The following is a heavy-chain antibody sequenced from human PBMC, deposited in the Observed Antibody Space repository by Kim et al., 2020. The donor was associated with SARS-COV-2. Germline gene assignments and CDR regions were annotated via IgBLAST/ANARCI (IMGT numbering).Heavy chain of an antibody. Sequence: GGSLRLSCAASGFTFSNAWMSWVRQAPGKGLEWVGRIKSKTDGGTTDYAAPVKGRFTISRDDSKNTLYLQMNSLKTEDTAVYYCTTDRVYSGYDSHYYYGMDVWGQGTTVTVSS. CDR2: IKSKTDGGTT. CDR1: GFTFSNAW. CDR3: TTDRVYSGYDSHYYYGMDV. J-gene: IGHJ6*02. V-gene: IGHV3-15*01. D-gene: IGHD5-12*01.